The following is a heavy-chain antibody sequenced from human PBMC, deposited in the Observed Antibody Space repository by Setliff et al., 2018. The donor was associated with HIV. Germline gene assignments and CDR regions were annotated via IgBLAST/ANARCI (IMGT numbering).Heavy chain of an antibody. Sequence: GGSLRLSCADSGFTFTTYSMNWVRQAPGKGLEWVSSISSSSTYIDYADSVKGRFTISRDNAKNSLYLQMNGLRAEDTAVYYCATGYFYDSSGYKHWGQGTLVTVS. CDR1: GFTFTTYS. CDR2: ISSSSTYI. CDR3: ATGYFYDSSGYKH. J-gene: IGHJ4*02. D-gene: IGHD3-22*01. V-gene: IGHV3-21*01.